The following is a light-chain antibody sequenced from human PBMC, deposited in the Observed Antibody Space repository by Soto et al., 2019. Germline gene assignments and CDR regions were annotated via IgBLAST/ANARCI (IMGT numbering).Light chain of an antibody. J-gene: IGKJ1*01. V-gene: IGKV3-15*01. CDR2: GAS. CDR1: QSVSSN. CDR3: QQYNNWPRT. Sequence: EIVMTQSPATLSVSPGERATLSCRASQSVSSNLAWYQQKPRQAPRLLIYGASTRATGIPARFSGSGSGTEFTLTISSLQSEDFAVYYCQQYNNWPRTFGQGTKVEIK.